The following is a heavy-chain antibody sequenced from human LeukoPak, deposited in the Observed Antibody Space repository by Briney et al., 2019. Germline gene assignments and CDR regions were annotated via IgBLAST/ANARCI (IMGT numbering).Heavy chain of an antibody. CDR2: ISSGGDI. V-gene: IGHV3-23*01. CDR3: AKGVGGYYFDY. J-gene: IGHJ4*02. Sequence: GGSLRLSCAASGFTFSTYDMSWVRQAPGKGLEWISIISSGGDIYYADSVKGRFTISRDSSKNTLDLQMSSLRAEDTAVYYCAKGVGGYYFDYWGQGTLVTVSS. D-gene: IGHD2-15*01. CDR1: GFTFSTYD.